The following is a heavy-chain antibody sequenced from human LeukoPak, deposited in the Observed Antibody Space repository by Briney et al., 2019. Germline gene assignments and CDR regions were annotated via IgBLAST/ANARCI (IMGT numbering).Heavy chain of an antibody. V-gene: IGHV1-2*02. J-gene: IGHJ4*02. Sequence: ASVKVSCKASGYTFSNFGISWVRQAPGQGLEWMGWINPNSGGTNYAQKFQGRVTMTRDTSISTAYMELSRLRSDDTAVYYCARDPYPIAAAGYFDYWGQGTLVTVSS. CDR3: ARDPYPIAAAGYFDY. D-gene: IGHD6-13*01. CDR2: INPNSGGT. CDR1: GYTFSNFG.